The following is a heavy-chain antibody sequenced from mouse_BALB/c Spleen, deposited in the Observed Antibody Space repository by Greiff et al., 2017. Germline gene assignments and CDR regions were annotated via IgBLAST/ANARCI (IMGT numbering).Heavy chain of an antibody. Sequence: EVKLQESGPGLVKPSQSLSLTCTVTGYSITSDYAWNWIRQFPGNKLEWMGYISYSGSTSYNPSLKSRISITRDTSKNQFFLQLNSVTTEDTATYYCARDLTGSVDYWGQGTTLTVSS. CDR3: ARDLTGSVDY. CDR2: ISYSGST. CDR1: GYSITSDYA. V-gene: IGHV3-2*02. D-gene: IGHD4-1*01. J-gene: IGHJ2*01.